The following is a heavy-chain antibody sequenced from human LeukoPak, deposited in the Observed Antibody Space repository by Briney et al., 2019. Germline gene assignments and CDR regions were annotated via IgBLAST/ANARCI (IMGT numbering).Heavy chain of an antibody. CDR1: GYSISSGYY. CDR3: AREGITMIKAPVAFDI. D-gene: IGHD3-22*01. J-gene: IGHJ3*02. CDR2: IYHSGST. V-gene: IGHV4-38-2*02. Sequence: KPSETLSLTYTVSGYSISSGYYWGWIRQPPGKGLEWIGSIYHSGSTYYNPSLKSRVTISADTSKNQFSLKLSSVTAADTAVYYCAREGITMIKAPVAFDIWGQGTMVTVSS.